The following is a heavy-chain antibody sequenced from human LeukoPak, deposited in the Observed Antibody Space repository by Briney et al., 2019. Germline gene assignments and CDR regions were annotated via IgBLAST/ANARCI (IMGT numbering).Heavy chain of an antibody. V-gene: IGHV3-30*18. CDR1: GCTFDDYA. CDR3: AKQRPQVRFIDY. D-gene: IGHD3-10*01. J-gene: IGHJ4*02. Sequence: GGSLRLSCAASGCTFDDYAMHWVRQAPGKGLEWVAVISYDGSNKYYADSVKGRFTISRDNSKNTLYLQMNSLRAEDTAVYYCAKQRPQVRFIDYWGQGTLVTVSS. CDR2: ISYDGSNK.